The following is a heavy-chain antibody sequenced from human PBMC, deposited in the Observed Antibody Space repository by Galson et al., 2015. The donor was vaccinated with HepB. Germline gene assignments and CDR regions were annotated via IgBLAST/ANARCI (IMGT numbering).Heavy chain of an antibody. V-gene: IGHV1-69*02. D-gene: IGHD6-13*01. CDR3: ARTAAADTEVYNY. J-gene: IGHJ4*02. Sequence: SVKVSCKASGGTFSSYTISWVRQAPGQGLEWMGRIIPILGIANYAQKFQGRVTITADKSTSTAYMELSSLRSEDTAVYYCARTAAADTEVYNYWGQGTLVTVSS. CDR2: IIPILGIA. CDR1: GGTFSSYT.